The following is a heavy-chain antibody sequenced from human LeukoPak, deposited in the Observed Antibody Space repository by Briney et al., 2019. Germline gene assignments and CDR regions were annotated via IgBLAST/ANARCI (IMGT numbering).Heavy chain of an antibody. CDR1: GFTFSSYV. D-gene: IGHD4-17*01. Sequence: PGGSLRLSCAASGFTFSSYVMSWVRQAPGKGLEWVSGISGSGGSTYYAGSVKGRFTISRDNSRNTLYLQMNSLRAEDTAIYYCAKLLPTVTYYYYMDVWGKGTTVTVSS. J-gene: IGHJ6*03. CDR3: AKLLPTVTYYYYMDV. V-gene: IGHV3-23*01. CDR2: ISGSGGST.